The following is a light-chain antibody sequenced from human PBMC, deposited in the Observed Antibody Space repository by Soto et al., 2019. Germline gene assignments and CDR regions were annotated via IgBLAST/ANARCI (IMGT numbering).Light chain of an antibody. V-gene: IGKV3-15*01. Sequence: IVMTQSPATLSVSLGERATLSCRASQSINSNLAWYQQKPGQAPRLLMFRASIRAAGFPARFSGSGSGTDFNITISSLQSEDSAVYYGQQYNNWPRATFGGGTKVEIK. CDR3: QQYNNWPRAT. CDR1: QSINSN. J-gene: IGKJ4*01. CDR2: RAS.